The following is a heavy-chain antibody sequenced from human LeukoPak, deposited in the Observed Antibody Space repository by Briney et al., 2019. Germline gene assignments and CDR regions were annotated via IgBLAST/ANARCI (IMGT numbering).Heavy chain of an antibody. CDR1: GVSISSYY. CDR3: ARGLRAYYYGSGSSYYYMDV. Sequence: PSETLSLTCTVSGVSISSYYWSWIRQPPGKGLEWIGYIYYSGSTNYNPSLKSRVTISVDTSKNQFSLKLSSVTAADTVVYYCARGLRAYYYGSGSSYYYMDVWGKGTTVTISS. J-gene: IGHJ6*03. V-gene: IGHV4-59*01. CDR2: IYYSGST. D-gene: IGHD3-10*01.